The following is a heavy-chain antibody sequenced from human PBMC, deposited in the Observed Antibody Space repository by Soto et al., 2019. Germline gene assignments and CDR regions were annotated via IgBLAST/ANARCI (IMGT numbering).Heavy chain of an antibody. CDR2: INPSGIT. CDR3: ARAYRHDCSTTSCFWFDP. D-gene: IGHD2-2*01. J-gene: IGHJ5*02. CDR1: GGSFSGYY. V-gene: IGHV4-34*01. Sequence: SETLSLTCAVYGGSFSGYYWIWIRQSPAKGLEWIGEINPSGITIYSPSLRSRVTISVDTTKNQFSLKLSSVIAADTAVYYCARAYRHDCSTTSCFWFDPWGQGTLVTVSS.